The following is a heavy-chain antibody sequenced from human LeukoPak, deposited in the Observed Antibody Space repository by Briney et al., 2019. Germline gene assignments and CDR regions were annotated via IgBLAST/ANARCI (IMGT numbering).Heavy chain of an antibody. CDR2: MNPNSGNT. J-gene: IGHJ4*02. CDR3: ARGHFYDSSGYYLN. D-gene: IGHD3-22*01. Sequence: ASVKVSCKVSGYTLTELSMHWVRQAPGKGLEWMGWMNPNSGNTGYAQKFQGRVTMTRNTSISTAYMELSSLRSEDTAVYYCARGHFYDSSGYYLNWGQGTLVTVSS. V-gene: IGHV1-8*01. CDR1: GYTLTELS.